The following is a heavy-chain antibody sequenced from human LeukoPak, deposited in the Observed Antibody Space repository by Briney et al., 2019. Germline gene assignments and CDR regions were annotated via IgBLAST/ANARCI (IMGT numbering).Heavy chain of an antibody. CDR2: ISGSGGST. CDR1: GFTFSSYA. J-gene: IGHJ6*03. Sequence: GGSLRLSCAASGFTFSSYAMSWVRQAPGKGLEWVSAISGSGGSTYYADSVKGRFTISRDNSKNTLYLQMNSLRAEDTAVYYCAKQGRDWLRDYYYYMDVWGKGTTVT. D-gene: IGHD3-9*01. CDR3: AKQGRDWLRDYYYYMDV. V-gene: IGHV3-23*01.